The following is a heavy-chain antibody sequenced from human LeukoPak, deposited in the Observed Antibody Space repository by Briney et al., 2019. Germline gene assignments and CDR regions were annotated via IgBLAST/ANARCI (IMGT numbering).Heavy chain of an antibody. J-gene: IGHJ3*02. Sequence: SVKVSCKASGGTFSSYAISWVRQAPGQGLEWMGGIIPIFGTANYARKFQGRVTITTDESTSTAYMELSSLRSEDTAVYYCARDRQHYYDSSVHDAFDIWGQGTMVTVSS. CDR2: IIPIFGTA. V-gene: IGHV1-69*05. CDR3: ARDRQHYYDSSVHDAFDI. D-gene: IGHD3-22*01. CDR1: GGTFSSYA.